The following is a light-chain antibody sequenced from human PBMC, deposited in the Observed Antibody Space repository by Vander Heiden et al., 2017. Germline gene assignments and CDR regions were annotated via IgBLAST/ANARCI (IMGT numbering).Light chain of an antibody. CDR2: GNR. Sequence: QSVLTQPPSVSGAPGKRVTISGTGSSSNIGARYVVHWYPQLPGTAPKLLLYGNRNRRSGVPDRFSGSKSGTSASLATTGLQAEEEADYYCQSYDSSLSGSVFGGGTKLTVL. J-gene: IGLJ3*02. V-gene: IGLV1-40*01. CDR1: SSNIGARYV. CDR3: QSYDSSLSGSV.